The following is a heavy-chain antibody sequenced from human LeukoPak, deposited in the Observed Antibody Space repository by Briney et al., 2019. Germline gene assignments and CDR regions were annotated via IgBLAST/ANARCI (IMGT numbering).Heavy chain of an antibody. CDR3: ARDCVDDSSGYYYPYFDY. Sequence: GASVKVSCKASGYTFTSYYMHWVRQAPGQGLEWMGIINPSGGSTSYAQKFQGRVIMTRDTSTSTVYMELSSLRSEDTAVYYCARDCVDDSSGYYYPYFDYWGQGTLVTVSS. CDR2: INPSGGST. V-gene: IGHV1-46*01. D-gene: IGHD3-22*01. J-gene: IGHJ4*02. CDR1: GYTFTSYY.